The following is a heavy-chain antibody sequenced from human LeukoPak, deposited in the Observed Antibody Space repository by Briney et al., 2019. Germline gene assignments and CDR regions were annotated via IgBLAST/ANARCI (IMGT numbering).Heavy chain of an antibody. V-gene: IGHV1-46*01. CDR2: INPSAGST. Sequence: ASVKVPCKASGYTFTNYYLHWVRQAPGQGLEWMGIINPSAGSTSYAQKFQGRVTMTRDTSTSTVYMELSSLRSEDTAVYYCARENGDFDYWGQGTLVTVSS. CDR3: ARENGDFDY. J-gene: IGHJ4*02. CDR1: GYTFTNYY. D-gene: IGHD4-17*01.